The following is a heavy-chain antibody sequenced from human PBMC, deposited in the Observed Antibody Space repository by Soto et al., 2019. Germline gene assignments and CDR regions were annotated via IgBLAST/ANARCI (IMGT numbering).Heavy chain of an antibody. D-gene: IGHD2-21*01. CDR2: ISSSSTTI. V-gene: IGHV3-48*02. Sequence: PGGSLRLSCAASGFTFSTFGMNWVRQAPGKGLEWISYISSSSTTIFYGGSVEGRFTVSRDNAENSLYLQTNSLRDEDTAVYYCARDKGWAVIGLNWFDPWGHGXLVTVYS. J-gene: IGHJ5*02. CDR1: GFTFSTFG. CDR3: ARDKGWAVIGLNWFDP.